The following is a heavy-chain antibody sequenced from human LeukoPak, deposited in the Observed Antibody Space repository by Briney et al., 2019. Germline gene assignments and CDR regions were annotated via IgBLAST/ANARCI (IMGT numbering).Heavy chain of an antibody. J-gene: IGHJ4*02. CDR1: GFSLNTHAVA. CDR2: ISGNDDK. CDR3: VHRTMVTSVGH. V-gene: IGHV2-5*01. D-gene: IGHD4-17*01. Sequence: SGPTLVKPTQTLTLTCTFSGFSLNTHAVAVVWLRQPPGQALEWITFISGNDDKRYSPPLASRLTITKDTSKNQVVLTMTDMDYVDTATYYCVHRTMVTSVGHWGQGTLVTVSS.